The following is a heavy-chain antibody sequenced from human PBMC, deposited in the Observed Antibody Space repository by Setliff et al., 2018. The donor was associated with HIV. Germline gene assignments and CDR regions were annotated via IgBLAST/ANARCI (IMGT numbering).Heavy chain of an antibody. CDR1: GGSISTYY. CDR2: IFYSGST. Sequence: LSLTCTVSGGSISTYYWSWIRQPPGKGLEWIGYIFYSGSTNYNPSLRSRATMSVDTSKNQFSLKLSSVTAADTAVYFCATLNSENRLGYFRHWGQGTLVTVSS. CDR3: ATLNSENRLGYFRH. D-gene: IGHD1-26*01. J-gene: IGHJ1*01. V-gene: IGHV4-59*01.